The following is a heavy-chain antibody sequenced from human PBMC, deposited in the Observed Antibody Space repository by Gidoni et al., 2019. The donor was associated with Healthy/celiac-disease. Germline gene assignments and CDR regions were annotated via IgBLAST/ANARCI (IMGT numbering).Heavy chain of an antibody. CDR2: SRSKAYGGTT. CDR3: ACDFFGVVIIGGY. Sequence: EVQLVESGGGLVQPGRSLRLPCTASGFTFGDYAMSWFRQAPGKGLEWVGFSRSKAYGGTTEYAASVKGRFTISRDDSKSIAYLQMNSLKTEDTAVYYCACDFFGVVIIGGYWGQGTLVTVSS. V-gene: IGHV3-49*03. D-gene: IGHD3-3*01. CDR1: GFTFGDYA. J-gene: IGHJ4*02.